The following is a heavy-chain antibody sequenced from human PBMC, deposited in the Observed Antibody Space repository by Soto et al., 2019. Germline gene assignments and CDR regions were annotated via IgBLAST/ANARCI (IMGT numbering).Heavy chain of an antibody. Sequence: QVQLVESGEGLFQPGGSLRLSCAASGFTFSDYYMSWIRQAPGKGLEWVSYISSSGSTIYYADSVKGRFTISRDNAKNSLYLQMNSLRAVDTAVYYCARDSTFGSDMDVWGKGTTVTVSS. CDR3: ARDSTFGSDMDV. D-gene: IGHD3-10*01. V-gene: IGHV3-11*01. CDR2: ISSSGSTI. J-gene: IGHJ6*03. CDR1: GFTFSDYY.